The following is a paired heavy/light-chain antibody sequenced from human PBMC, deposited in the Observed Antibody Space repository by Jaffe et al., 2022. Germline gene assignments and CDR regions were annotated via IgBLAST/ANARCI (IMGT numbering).Heavy chain of an antibody. CDR2: ISSSSDTI. CDR1: GFTFSTYT. CDR3: ARDRYGDYAFDI. D-gene: IGHD4-17*01. J-gene: IGHJ3*02. V-gene: IGHV3-48*01. Sequence: EVQLVESGGGLVQPGGSLRLSCAASGFTFSTYTMNWVRQAPGKGLEWVSYISSSSDTIYYADSVKGRFTFSRDNAKNSVYLQMNSLRVEDTAVYYCARDRYGDYAFDIWGQGTMVTVSS.
Light chain of an antibody. CDR3: QQYYSTPRT. V-gene: IGKV4-1*01. CDR1: RTLLYSSDNKNY. CDR2: WAS. Sequence: DIVMTQSPDSLAVSLGERATINCKSSRTLLYSSDNKNYLAWYQQKPGQPPKLLIYWASTRESGVPDRFSGSGSGTDFTLTISSLQAEDVAVYYCQQYYSTPRTFGQGTKLEIK. J-gene: IGKJ2*02.